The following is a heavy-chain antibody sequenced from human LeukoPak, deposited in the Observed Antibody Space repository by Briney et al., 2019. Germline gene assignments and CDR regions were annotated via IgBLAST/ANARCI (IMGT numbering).Heavy chain of an antibody. D-gene: IGHD3-10*01. CDR2: IDTDGSGT. CDR1: GITFNNYW. V-gene: IGHV3-74*01. Sequence: GGSLRLSCAASGITFNNYWLHWVRQAPGKGLVWVSRIDTDGSGTIYADSVKGRFTVSRDNAKNTLYLQMTSLRAEDTAVYYCARASLRVRGVIITGGGYWGQGTLVTVSS. CDR3: ARASLRVRGVIITGGGY. J-gene: IGHJ4*02.